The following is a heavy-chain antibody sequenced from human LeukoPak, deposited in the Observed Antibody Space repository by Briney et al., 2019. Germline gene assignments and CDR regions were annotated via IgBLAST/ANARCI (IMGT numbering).Heavy chain of an antibody. D-gene: IGHD2-21*01. CDR2: ISSNGKTI. J-gene: IGHJ4*02. CDR3: AALWSFDY. CDR1: GFTFSTYE. V-gene: IGHV3-48*03. Sequence: PAGSLRLSCAASGFTFSTYEMNWVRQAPGKGLEWISYISSNGKTIYYSDSVKGRFTISRDNAKNSLYLQMNSLRAEDTAVYYCAALWSFDYWGQGTLVSVSS.